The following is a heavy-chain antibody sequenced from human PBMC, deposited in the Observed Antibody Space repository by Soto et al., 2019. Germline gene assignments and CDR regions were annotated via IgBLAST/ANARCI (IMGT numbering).Heavy chain of an antibody. CDR1: GGSISSGGYY. Sequence: SETLSLTCTVSGGSISSGGYYLSWIRQHPGKGLEWIGYIYYSGSTYYNQSLKSRVTISVDTSKNQFSLKLSSVTAADTAVYYCAREIGKNAPEYWGQGTLVTVSS. V-gene: IGHV4-31*02. J-gene: IGHJ4*02. CDR3: AREIGKNAPEY. CDR2: IYYSGST.